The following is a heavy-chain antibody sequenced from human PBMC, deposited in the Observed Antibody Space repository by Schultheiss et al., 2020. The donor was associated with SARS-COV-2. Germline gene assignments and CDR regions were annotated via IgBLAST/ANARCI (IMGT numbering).Heavy chain of an antibody. Sequence: SETLSLTCTVSGGSVSSGSYYWSWIRQPPGKGLEWIGYIYYSGSTNYNPSLKSRVTISVDTSKNQFSLKLSSVTAADTAVYYCARTKWLGGYFDYWGQGTLVTVSS. V-gene: IGHV4-61*01. J-gene: IGHJ4*02. D-gene: IGHD5-12*01. CDR1: GGSVSSGSYY. CDR2: IYYSGST. CDR3: ARTKWLGGYFDY.